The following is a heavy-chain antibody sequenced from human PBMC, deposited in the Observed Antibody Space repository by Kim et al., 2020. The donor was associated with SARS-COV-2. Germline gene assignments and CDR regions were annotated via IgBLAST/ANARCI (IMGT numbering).Heavy chain of an antibody. Sequence: DSVKGRYTSSRDNSKNTRSLQMNSLRVEDTAVYYCAKAMTVVTPTFDYWGQGALVTVSS. D-gene: IGHD2-21*02. V-gene: IGHV3-30*02. J-gene: IGHJ4*02. CDR3: AKAMTVVTPTFDY.